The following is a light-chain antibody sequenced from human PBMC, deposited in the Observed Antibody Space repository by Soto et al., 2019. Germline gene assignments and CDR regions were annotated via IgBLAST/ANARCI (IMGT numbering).Light chain of an antibody. V-gene: IGKV1-39*01. CDR3: QQSYSTPYT. J-gene: IGKJ2*01. CDR2: AAS. Sequence: DIQMTQSPSSLSASVGDRVTITCRASQSISSYLNWYQQKPGKAPKLLIYAASSLQSGVQSRFSGSGSGTDFTLTISSLQPEDFATYSCQQSYSTPYTFRQGNKLEIK. CDR1: QSISSY.